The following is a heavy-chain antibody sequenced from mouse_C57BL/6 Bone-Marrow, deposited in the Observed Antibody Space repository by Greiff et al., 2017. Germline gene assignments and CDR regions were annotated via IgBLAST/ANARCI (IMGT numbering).Heavy chain of an antibody. CDR2: IWGDGST. CDR1: GFSLTSYG. CDR3: AKPQNYGSSRYYAMAY. J-gene: IGHJ4*01. Sequence: VKLVESGPGLVAPSQSLSITCTVSGFSLTSYGVSWVRQPPGKGLEWLGVIWGDGSTNYHSALISRLSISTDNYKSQVFLNLNSLQTDNTATYSCAKPQNYGSSRYYAMAYWGQGTSVTVSS. V-gene: IGHV2-3*01. D-gene: IGHD1-1*01.